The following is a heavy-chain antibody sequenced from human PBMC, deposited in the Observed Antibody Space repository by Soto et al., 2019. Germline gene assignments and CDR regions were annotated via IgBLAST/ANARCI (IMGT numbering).Heavy chain of an antibody. CDR1: GGSISSGGYY. Sequence: PSETLSLTCAVSGGSISSGGYYWSWIRQHPGKGLEWIGYIYHSGTTYYNPSLKSRVTISVDTSKNQFSLKLSSVTAADTAVYYCARSEATGLDYWGQGTLVTVSS. CDR2: IYHSGTT. J-gene: IGHJ4*02. D-gene: IGHD1-26*01. CDR3: ARSEATGLDY. V-gene: IGHV4-31*11.